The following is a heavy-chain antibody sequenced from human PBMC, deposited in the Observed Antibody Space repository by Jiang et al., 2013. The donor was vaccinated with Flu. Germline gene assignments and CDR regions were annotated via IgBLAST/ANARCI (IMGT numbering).Heavy chain of an antibody. V-gene: IGHV4-30-4*08. D-gene: IGHD5/OR15-5a*01. Sequence: GPGLVMPSQTLSLTCTVSGVSISSTYYYWSWIRQPPGKGLEWIGFIYYSGSTFYSPSLKSRISISIDTSKNQFSLTLNSVTAADTAVYYCATLAGSGLPHLGPWGQGTLVSVSS. CDR3: ATLAGSGLPHLGP. CDR2: IYYSGST. CDR1: GVSISSTYYY. J-gene: IGHJ5*02.